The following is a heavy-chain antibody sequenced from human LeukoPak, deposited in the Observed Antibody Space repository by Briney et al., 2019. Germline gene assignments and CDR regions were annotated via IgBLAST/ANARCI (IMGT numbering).Heavy chain of an antibody. D-gene: IGHD2-2*01. V-gene: IGHV3-30*18. Sequence: GGSLRLSCAASGFTFSSYGMHWVRQAPGKGLEWVAAISYDGSNKYYADSVKGRFTISRDNSKNTLYLQMNSLRAEDTAVYYCAKEKVPAAIYYGMDVWGQGTTVTVSS. CDR1: GFTFSSYG. J-gene: IGHJ6*02. CDR3: AKEKVPAAIYYGMDV. CDR2: ISYDGSNK.